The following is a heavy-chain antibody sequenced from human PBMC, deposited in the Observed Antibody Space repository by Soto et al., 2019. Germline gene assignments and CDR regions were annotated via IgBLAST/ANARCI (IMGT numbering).Heavy chain of an antibody. CDR3: ARGHGRFAH. CDR1: GGSFTGYY. Sequence: XATLSLTCDVSGGSFTGYYWSWIRQPPGKGLEWIGEINHSGFTNYNPSLTGRVTISLDTSKSQFSLKLSSLTAADTAFYFCARGHGRFAHWGQGTLVTVSS. J-gene: IGHJ4*02. V-gene: IGHV4-34*01. CDR2: INHSGFT.